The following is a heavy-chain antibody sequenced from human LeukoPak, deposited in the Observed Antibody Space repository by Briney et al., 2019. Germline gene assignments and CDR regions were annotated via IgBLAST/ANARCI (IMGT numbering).Heavy chain of an antibody. CDR3: AREGGGSSWFYLVSYYYYGMDV. Sequence: SVKVSCKASGGTFSSYAISWVRQAPGQGLEWMGGIIPIFGTANYAQKFQGRVTITADESTSTAYMELSSLRSEDTAVYYCAREGGGSSWFYLVSYYYYGMDVWGQGTTVAVSS. CDR2: IIPIFGTA. J-gene: IGHJ6*02. CDR1: GGTFSSYA. D-gene: IGHD6-13*01. V-gene: IGHV1-69*13.